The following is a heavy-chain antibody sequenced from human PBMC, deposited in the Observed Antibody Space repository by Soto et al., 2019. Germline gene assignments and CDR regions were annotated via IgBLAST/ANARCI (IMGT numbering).Heavy chain of an antibody. Sequence: SETLSLTCTVSGGSISSYYWSWIRQPPGKGLEWIGYIYYSGSTNYNPSLKSRVTISVDTSKNQFSLKLSSVTAADTAVYYCARDSYCSSTSCYRPGNFDYWGQGTLVTVSS. CDR2: IYYSGST. J-gene: IGHJ4*02. CDR3: ARDSYCSSTSCYRPGNFDY. CDR1: GGSISSYY. V-gene: IGHV4-59*01. D-gene: IGHD2-2*01.